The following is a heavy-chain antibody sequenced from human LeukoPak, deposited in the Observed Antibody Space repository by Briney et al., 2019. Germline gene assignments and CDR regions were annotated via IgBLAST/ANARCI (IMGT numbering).Heavy chain of an antibody. Sequence: GGSLRLSCAASGFTFSSYGMHWVRQAPGKGLEWVAFIRYDGSNKYYADSVKGRFTISRDNSKNTLYLQMNSLRAEDTAVYYCAKGGGSKLKDAFDIWGQGTVVAVSA. CDR2: IRYDGSNK. D-gene: IGHD5-12*01. CDR3: AKGGGSKLKDAFDI. J-gene: IGHJ3*02. CDR1: GFTFSSYG. V-gene: IGHV3-30*02.